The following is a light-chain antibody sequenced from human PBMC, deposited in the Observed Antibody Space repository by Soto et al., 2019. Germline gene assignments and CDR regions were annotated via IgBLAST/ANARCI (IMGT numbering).Light chain of an antibody. CDR2: AVS. CDR1: SSDIGSYNH. CDR3: ISYTDRQSYL. J-gene: IGLJ1*01. V-gene: IGLV2-14*03. Sequence: QSVLTQPAPVSGSPGQSITISCSGTSSDIGSYNHVAWYQQFPGKSPKLMIYAVSDRPSGVSDRFSGSKSGITASLTISGLQTEDEADYYCISYTDRQSYLFGTGTKVTVL.